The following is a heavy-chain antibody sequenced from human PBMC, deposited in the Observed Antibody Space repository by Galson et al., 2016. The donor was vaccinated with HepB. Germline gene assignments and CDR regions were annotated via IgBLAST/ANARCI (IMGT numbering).Heavy chain of an antibody. CDR2: TYYRSKWYS. D-gene: IGHD3-22*01. V-gene: IGHV6-1*01. CDR1: GDSVSSKSAA. CDR3: ARDAKSVDSSGSNLDY. Sequence: CAISGDSVSSKSAAWNWIRQSPSRGLEWLGRTYYRSKWYSDYAVSLKSRISINPDTSKNQFSQQLNSVTPEDTAVYYCARDAKSVDSSGSNLDYWGQGTRVTVAS. J-gene: IGHJ4*02.